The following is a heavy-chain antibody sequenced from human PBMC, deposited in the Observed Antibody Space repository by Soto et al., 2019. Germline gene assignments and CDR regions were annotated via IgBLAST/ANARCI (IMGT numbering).Heavy chain of an antibody. V-gene: IGHV4-34*01. Sequence: KTSETLSLTCAVYGGSSSGCYWTWIRQSPVKGLEWIGEISSGTTIHNPSLKSRVTISADTSKNQFSLKLSSVTAADTAVYYCAIGPYSRGVGATNPSHWGQGTLVTVSS. CDR1: GGSSSGCY. J-gene: IGHJ4*02. D-gene: IGHD1-26*01. CDR2: ISSGTT. CDR3: AIGPYSRGVGATNPSH.